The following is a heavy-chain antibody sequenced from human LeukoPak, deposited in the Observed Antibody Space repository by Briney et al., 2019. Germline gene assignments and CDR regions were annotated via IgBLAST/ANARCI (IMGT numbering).Heavy chain of an antibody. D-gene: IGHD2-2*01. CDR2: INHSGST. V-gene: IGHV4-34*01. Sequence: PSETLSLTCAVHGGSFSGYYWSWIRRPPGKGLEWIGEINHSGSTNYNPFLKSRVTISVDTSQNQFSLKLRSVTAADTAVYYCARGSNRCNLDPWGQGTLVTVSS. J-gene: IGHJ5*02. CDR1: GGSFSGYY. CDR3: ARGSNRCNLDP.